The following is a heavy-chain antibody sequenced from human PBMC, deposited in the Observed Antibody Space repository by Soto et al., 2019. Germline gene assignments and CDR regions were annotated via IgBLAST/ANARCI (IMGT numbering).Heavy chain of an antibody. CDR1: GYTFTSYY. Sequence: GASVKVSCKASGYTFTSYYMHWVRQAPGQGLEWMGIINPSGGSTSYAQKFQGRVTMTRDTSTSTVYMELRSLRSDDTAVYYCARDWRYDILTGAYNWFDPWGQGTLVTVSS. D-gene: IGHD3-9*01. CDR2: INPSGGST. CDR3: ARDWRYDILTGAYNWFDP. V-gene: IGHV1-46*01. J-gene: IGHJ5*02.